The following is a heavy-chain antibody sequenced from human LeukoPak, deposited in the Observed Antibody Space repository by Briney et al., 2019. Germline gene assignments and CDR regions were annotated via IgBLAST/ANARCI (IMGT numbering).Heavy chain of an antibody. CDR3: AREAYYYDSSGSPDAFDI. V-gene: IGHV3-48*01. CDR1: GFTFSSYE. CDR2: ISSSSSTI. J-gene: IGHJ3*02. D-gene: IGHD3-22*01. Sequence: PGGSLRLSCAASGFTFSSYEMNWVRQAPGKGLEWVSYISSSSSTIYYADSVKGRFTISRDNAKNSLYLQMNSLRAEDTAVYYCAREAYYYDSSGSPDAFDIWGQGTMVTVSS.